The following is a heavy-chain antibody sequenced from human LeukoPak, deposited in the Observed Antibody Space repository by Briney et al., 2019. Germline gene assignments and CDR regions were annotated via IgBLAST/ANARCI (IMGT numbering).Heavy chain of an antibody. V-gene: IGHV4-39*07. J-gene: IGHJ4*02. CDR3: ASSFGQYYGGYFDY. CDR2: IYFDGST. CDR1: GGSIDTYNYY. Sequence: SETLSLTCTISGGSIDTYNYYWGWIRQPPGKGLEWIGSIYFDGSTYYNPSLKSRVTISLHTSNNQFSLKLRSVTTADTAVYYCASSFGQYYGGYFDYWGQGTLVTVSS. D-gene: IGHD4-23*01.